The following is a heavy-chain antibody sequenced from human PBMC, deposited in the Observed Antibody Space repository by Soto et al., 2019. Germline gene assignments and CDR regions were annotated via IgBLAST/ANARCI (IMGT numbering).Heavy chain of an antibody. CDR1: GFTFSSYA. CDR3: AKDLRLFTYYYDSSGYYPDAFDI. Sequence: PGGSLRLSCAASGFTFSSYAMSWVRQAPGKGLEWVSAISGSGGSTYYADSVKGRFTISRDNSKNTLYLQMNSLRAEDTAVYYCAKDLRLFTYYYDSSGYYPDAFDIWGQGTMVTVSS. J-gene: IGHJ3*02. V-gene: IGHV3-23*01. CDR2: ISGSGGST. D-gene: IGHD3-22*01.